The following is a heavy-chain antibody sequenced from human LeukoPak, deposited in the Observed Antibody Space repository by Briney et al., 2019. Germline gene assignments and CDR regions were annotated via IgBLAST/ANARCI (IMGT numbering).Heavy chain of an antibody. CDR1: EFTFRNYW. CDR2: IKQDGSEK. V-gene: IGHV3-7*01. Sequence: GGSLRLSCAASEFTFRNYWMTWVRQAPGKGLEGVASIKQDGSEKNYVDSVKGRFTISRDNAKNSLHLQMNSLRAEDTAVYYCARHWASVNLGIDFWGQGTLVTVSP. J-gene: IGHJ4*02. CDR3: ARHWASVNLGIDF. D-gene: IGHD4-17*01.